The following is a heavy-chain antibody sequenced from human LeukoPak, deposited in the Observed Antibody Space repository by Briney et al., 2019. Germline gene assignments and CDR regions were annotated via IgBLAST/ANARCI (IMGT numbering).Heavy chain of an antibody. J-gene: IGHJ5*02. Sequence: PSETLSLTCTVSGGSISSYYWSWIRQPPGKGLEWIGHIYGSGSTNYNPSLKSRVTLSVDTSKNQFSLKPSPVTAADTAVYYCAREGTSGTHLNWFDPWGQGTLVTVSS. V-gene: IGHV4-59*01. CDR2: IYGSGST. CDR3: AREGTSGTHLNWFDP. D-gene: IGHD1-1*01. CDR1: GGSISSYY.